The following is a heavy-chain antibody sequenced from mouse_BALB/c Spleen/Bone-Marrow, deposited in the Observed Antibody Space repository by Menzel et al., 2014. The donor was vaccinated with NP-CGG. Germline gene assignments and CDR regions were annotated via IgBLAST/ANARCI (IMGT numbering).Heavy chain of an antibody. CDR1: GFTFSTYY. V-gene: IGHV5-6-2*01. J-gene: IGHJ4*01. Sequence: EVHLVESGGGLVKVGESLKLSCAASGFTFSTYYMSWVRQTPEKRLELVAAIYTNDGSTYYPDTVKGRFAISRDNAKNTLYLQMSSLKSEDTALYYCARRAFYALDYWGQGTSVTVSS. CDR2: IYTNDGST. CDR3: ARRAFYALDY.